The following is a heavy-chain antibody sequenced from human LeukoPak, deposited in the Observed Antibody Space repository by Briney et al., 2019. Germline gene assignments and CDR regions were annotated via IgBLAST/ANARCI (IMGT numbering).Heavy chain of an antibody. CDR3: ATGLASTTTGWSDP. Sequence: SETLSLTCTVSGGFISSYSWSWIRQDAGKGLEWIGRIYTSGSTNYNPSLKGRVTMSVDTSKNQFSLNLSSVTAAATAVYYCATGLASTTTGWSDPSGQGTLVTASS. J-gene: IGHJ5*01. D-gene: IGHD1-26*01. CDR1: GGFISSYS. V-gene: IGHV4-4*07. CDR2: IYTSGST.